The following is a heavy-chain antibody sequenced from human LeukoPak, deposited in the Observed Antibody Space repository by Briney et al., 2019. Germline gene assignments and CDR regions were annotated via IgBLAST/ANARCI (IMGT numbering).Heavy chain of an antibody. CDR3: ARFSQAVAGHPIYYYYSMDV. CDR2: INVNSGGT. CDR1: GYTFTDDY. V-gene: IGHV1-2*02. D-gene: IGHD6-19*01. J-gene: IGHJ6*03. Sequence: ASVEVSCKASGYTFTDDYIHWVRQAPGQGLEWMGWINVNSGGTNYAQKFYARVTMTRDTSTSTAYMELRSLRSDDTAVYYCARFSQAVAGHPIYYYYSMDVWGKGTTVTISS.